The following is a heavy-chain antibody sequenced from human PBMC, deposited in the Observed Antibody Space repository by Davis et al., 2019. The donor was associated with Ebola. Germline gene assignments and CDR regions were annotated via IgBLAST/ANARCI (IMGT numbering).Heavy chain of an antibody. CDR2: IYYSGST. V-gene: IGHV4-39*01. D-gene: IGHD2-2*01. CDR1: GGSTSSSSYY. J-gene: IGHJ6*02. Sequence: MPSETLSLTCTVSGGSTSSSSYYWGWIRQPPGKGLEWIGSIYYSGSTYYNPSLKSRVTISVDTSKNQFSLKLSSVTAADTAVYYCARLRGYCSSTSCYYYYDMDVWGQGTTVTVSS. CDR3: ARLRGYCSSTSCYYYYDMDV.